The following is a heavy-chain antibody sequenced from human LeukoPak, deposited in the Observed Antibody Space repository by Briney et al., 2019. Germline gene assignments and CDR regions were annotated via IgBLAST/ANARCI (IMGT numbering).Heavy chain of an antibody. CDR1: GDSISSYY. CDR3: ARHVTISGPYDASDI. CDR2: IYYSGGT. J-gene: IGHJ3*02. D-gene: IGHD5-24*01. V-gene: IGHV4-59*08. Sequence: SETLSLTCTVSGDSISSYYWSWIRQPPGKGLEWIGYIYYSGGTDYNPSLKSRVTISVDTSKNQFSLKLRPVTAADTAVYYCARHVTISGPYDASDIWGQGTMVTVSP.